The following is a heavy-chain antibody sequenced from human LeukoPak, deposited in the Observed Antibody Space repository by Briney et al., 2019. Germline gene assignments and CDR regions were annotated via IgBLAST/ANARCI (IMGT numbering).Heavy chain of an antibody. J-gene: IGHJ1*01. V-gene: IGHV3-7*01. D-gene: IGHD2-2*01. CDR1: EFRFGRDW. CDR3: ATLDSTKSVF. CDR2: IKQDGSEE. Sequence: GGSLRLSCVASEFRFGRDWISWLRQAPGKGLEWVACIKQDGSEEYYVGSVRGRFTVSVDNGKNSLYLQMNSLRAEDTARYYCATLDSTKSVFWGRGTAVTVSS.